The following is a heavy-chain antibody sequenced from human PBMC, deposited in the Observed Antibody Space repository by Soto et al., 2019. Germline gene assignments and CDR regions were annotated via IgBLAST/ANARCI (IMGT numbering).Heavy chain of an antibody. CDR1: GGTFSSYA. J-gene: IGHJ6*02. CDR3: ARDRSIAVAGAPGYYYGMDV. Sequence: SVKVSCKASGGTFSSYAISWVRQAPGQGLEWMGGIIPIFGTANYAQKFQGRVTITADESTSTAYMELSSLRSEDTAVYYCARDRSIAVAGAPGYYYGMDVWGQGPTVTISS. D-gene: IGHD6-19*01. CDR2: IIPIFGTA. V-gene: IGHV1-69*13.